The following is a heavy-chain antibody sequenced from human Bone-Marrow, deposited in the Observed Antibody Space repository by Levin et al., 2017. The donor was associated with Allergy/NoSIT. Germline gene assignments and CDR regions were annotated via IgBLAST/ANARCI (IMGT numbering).Heavy chain of an antibody. CDR1: GGSISGHY. J-gene: IGHJ5*02. Sequence: SETLSLTCSVAGGSISGHYWTWIRQPPGKGLEWIGNIYHSGNTKYNPSLKSRVTISVDTAKNQFSLNVTSAIAADTAVYYCAKGRNWFDPWGQGTLVTVSS. CDR3: AKGRNWFDP. CDR2: IYHSGNT. V-gene: IGHV4-59*11.